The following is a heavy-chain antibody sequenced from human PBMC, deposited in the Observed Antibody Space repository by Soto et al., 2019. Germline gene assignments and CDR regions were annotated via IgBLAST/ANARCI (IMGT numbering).Heavy chain of an antibody. V-gene: IGHV3-7*01. Sequence: GGSLRISCAASGFTFSSYWMSWVRQAPGKGLEWVANIKQDGSEKYYVDSVKGRFTISRDNAKNSLYLQMNSLRAEDTAVYYCARFQLPSSPTEFDIWGQGNMLTISS. D-gene: IGHD2-2*01. CDR1: GFTFSSYW. CDR2: IKQDGSEK. J-gene: IGHJ3*02. CDR3: ARFQLPSSPTEFDI.